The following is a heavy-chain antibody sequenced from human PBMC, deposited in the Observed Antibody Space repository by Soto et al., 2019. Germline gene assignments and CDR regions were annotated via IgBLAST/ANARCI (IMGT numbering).Heavy chain of an antibody. CDR3: ARSGRADYYYYMDV. CDR2: INWNGGST. V-gene: IGHV3-20*01. CDR1: GFTFDDYG. J-gene: IGHJ6*03. Sequence: GGSLRLSCAASGFTFDDYGMSWVRQAPGKGLEWVSGINWNGGSTGYADSVKGRFTISRDNAKNSLYLQMNSLRAEDTALYHCARSGRADYYYYMDVWGKGTTVTVSS.